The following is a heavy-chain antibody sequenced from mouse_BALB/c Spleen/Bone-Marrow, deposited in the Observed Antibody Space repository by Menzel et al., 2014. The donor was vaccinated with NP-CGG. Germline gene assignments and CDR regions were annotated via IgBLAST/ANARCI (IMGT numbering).Heavy chain of an antibody. CDR1: GYSFPGYF. J-gene: IGHJ3*01. V-gene: IGHV1-37*01. Sequence: VQLQQSGPELVKPGASVKISCKASGYSFPGYFMNWVKQSHGKRLEWIGRINPYNGDTFYNQKFKGKATLTVDKSSSTAHMEHLSLTAEDAAVYYGGRSYGYDDWFAYWGQGTLVTVSA. CDR3: GRSYGYDDWFAY. D-gene: IGHD2-2*01. CDR2: INPYNGDT.